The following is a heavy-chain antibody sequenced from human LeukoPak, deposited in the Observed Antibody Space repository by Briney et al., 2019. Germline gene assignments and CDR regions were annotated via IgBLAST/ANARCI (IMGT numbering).Heavy chain of an antibody. CDR3: ASVADY. CDR1: GFTFSSYG. Sequence: GGSLRLSCAASGFTFSSYGMHWVRQAPGKGLEWVAVISYDGSNKYYADSVKGRFTISRDNSKNTLYLQMNSLRAEDTAVYYCASVADYWGQGTLVTISS. CDR2: ISYDGSNK. V-gene: IGHV3-30*03. J-gene: IGHJ4*02.